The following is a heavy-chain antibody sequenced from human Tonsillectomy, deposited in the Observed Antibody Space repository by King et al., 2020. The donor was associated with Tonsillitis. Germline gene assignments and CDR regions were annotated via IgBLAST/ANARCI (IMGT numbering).Heavy chain of an antibody. J-gene: IGHJ4*02. CDR2: VYNSGRT. CDR1: CGSISSYY. V-gene: IGHV4-59*01. D-gene: IGHD5-18*01. CDR3: ARGNFGYSYGY. Sequence: VQLQESGPGLVKPSETLSLTCTVSCGSISSYYWSFSRQPPGKGLEWIVYVYNSGRTDYNPSLKSLVTISVDTSKNQFSLKLSSVTAADTAVYYCARGNFGYSYGYWGQGTLVTVSS.